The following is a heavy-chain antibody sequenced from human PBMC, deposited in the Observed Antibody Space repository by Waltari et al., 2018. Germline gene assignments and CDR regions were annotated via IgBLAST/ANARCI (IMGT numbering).Heavy chain of an antibody. CDR3: ARKGGMDV. Sequence: QLQLQESGPGLVKPSETLSLTCTVSGGSISSSSYYWGWIRQPPGKGLEWIGSIYYSGCTYSNPSHKSRVTISVDTSKNQFSLKLSSVTAADTAVYYCARKGGMDVWGKGTTVTVSS. V-gene: IGHV4-39*01. D-gene: IGHD3-16*01. CDR2: IYYSGCT. CDR1: GGSISSSSYY. J-gene: IGHJ6*04.